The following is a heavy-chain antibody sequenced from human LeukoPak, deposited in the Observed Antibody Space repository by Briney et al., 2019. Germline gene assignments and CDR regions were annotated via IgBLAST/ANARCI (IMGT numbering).Heavy chain of an antibody. D-gene: IGHD5-24*01. V-gene: IGHV4-39*07. CDR1: GGSISSTTYY. CDR2: IYYSGTT. Sequence: SETLSLTCTVSGGSISSTTYYWGRIRQPPGKGLEWIGSIYYSGTTYYNPSLKRRVTISVDTSKNQFSLTGNSLTAADTALYYCAGAPRWLQDYFNSGGQGTLVTVSS. CDR3: AGAPRWLQDYFNS. J-gene: IGHJ4*02.